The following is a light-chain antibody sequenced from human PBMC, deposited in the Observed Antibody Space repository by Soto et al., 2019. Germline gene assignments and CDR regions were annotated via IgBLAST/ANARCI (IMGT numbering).Light chain of an antibody. CDR2: AAS. J-gene: IGKJ1*01. CDR3: QQSYSTTWT. V-gene: IGKV1-39*01. CDR1: QGISTY. Sequence: DVQITQPPSSVSASVGDRVTITCRASQGISTYLNWYQQKPGKAPKLLIYAASSLQSGVPSRFSGSGSETDFTLTISSLQPEDFATYSCQQSYSTTWTFGQGTKVDI.